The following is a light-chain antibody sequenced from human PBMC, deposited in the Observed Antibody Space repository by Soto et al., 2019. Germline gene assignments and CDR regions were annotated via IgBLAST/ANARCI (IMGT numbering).Light chain of an antibody. V-gene: IGLV1-44*01. CDR2: NNN. J-gene: IGLJ2*01. Sequence: QAVVTQRPSASGTPGQRVTISCSGSSSNVGSNTVNWYQQLPGTAPKLLIYNNNQRPSGVPERFSGSKSGTSASLAISGLQSEDEADYYCEAWDDSLNGPGVFGGGTKLTVL. CDR1: SSNVGSNT. CDR3: EAWDDSLNGPGV.